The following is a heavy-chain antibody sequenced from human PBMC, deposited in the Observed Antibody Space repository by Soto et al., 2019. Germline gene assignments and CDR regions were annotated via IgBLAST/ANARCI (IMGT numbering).Heavy chain of an antibody. D-gene: IGHD5-12*01. CDR1: GFSLSTNGMG. V-gene: IGHV2-5*02. J-gene: IGHJ4*02. Sequence: QITVKESGLTLVKPTQTLTLTCTFSGFSLSTNGMGVGWIRQSPGKALEWLALIYWDDDKRYSPSLRSRLTITRDTSKTQVHLTMPNMDAVDTATYYCARLTRGVYDLDRLWEKFDYWGQGTVVTVSS. CDR2: IYWDDDK. CDR3: ARLTRGVYDLDRLWEKFDY.